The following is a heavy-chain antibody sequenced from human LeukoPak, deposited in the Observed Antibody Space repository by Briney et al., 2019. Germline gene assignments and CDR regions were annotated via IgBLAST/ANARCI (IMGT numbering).Heavy chain of an antibody. CDR2: ISWNSGSI. CDR3: ARRSGDDAFDI. V-gene: IGHV3-9*03. Sequence: PGGSLRLSCAASGFTFSSYSMNWVRQAPGKGLEWVSGISWNSGSIGYADSVKGRFTISRDNAKNSLYLQMNSLRAEDMALYYCARRSGDDAFDIWGQGTMVTVSS. J-gene: IGHJ3*02. D-gene: IGHD3-10*01. CDR1: GFTFSSYS.